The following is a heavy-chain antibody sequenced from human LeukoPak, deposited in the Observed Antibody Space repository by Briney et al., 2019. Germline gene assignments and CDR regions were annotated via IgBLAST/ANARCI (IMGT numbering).Heavy chain of an antibody. Sequence: PGGSLRLSCAASGFTFSNAWMSWVRQAPGKGLEWVGRIRSKTDGGTTDYAAPVKGRFTISRDDSKNTLYRQMNSLKTEDTAVYYCPTDVPEDYGDYGPPYYGMDVGGQGTTVTVPS. J-gene: IGHJ6*02. CDR2: IRSKTDGGTT. CDR1: GFTFSNAW. CDR3: PTDVPEDYGDYGPPYYGMDV. D-gene: IGHD4-17*01. V-gene: IGHV3-15*01.